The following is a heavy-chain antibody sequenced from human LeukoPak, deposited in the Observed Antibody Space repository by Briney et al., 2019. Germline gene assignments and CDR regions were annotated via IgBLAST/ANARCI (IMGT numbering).Heavy chain of an antibody. D-gene: IGHD3-22*01. J-gene: IGHJ3*02. V-gene: IGHV5-51*01. CDR1: GYSFSNYW. CDR3: ARQHISDYTDSFDI. CDR2: IYPGDSDT. Sequence: GESLKISCKGSGYSFSNYWIGWVRQMPGKGLEWMGIIYPGDSDTRYSPSFQGQVTISADKSISTAYLQWSSLKASDTAMYYCARQHISDYTDSFDIWGQGTMVTVSS.